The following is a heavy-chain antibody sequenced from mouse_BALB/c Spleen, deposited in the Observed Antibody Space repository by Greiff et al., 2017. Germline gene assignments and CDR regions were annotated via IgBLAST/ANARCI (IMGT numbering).Heavy chain of an antibody. V-gene: IGHV2-2*02. CDR2: IWSGGST. CDR3: DRRTED. J-gene: IGHJ3*01. Sequence: VMLVESGPGLVQPSQTLSITCTASGFTLTSYGVHWVRQSPGKGLEWLGVIWSGGSTDNNAAFISRLSISKDNSKSQVFFKMNSLQANDTARYYCDRRTEDWGQGTLVTVSA. CDR1: GFTLTSYG.